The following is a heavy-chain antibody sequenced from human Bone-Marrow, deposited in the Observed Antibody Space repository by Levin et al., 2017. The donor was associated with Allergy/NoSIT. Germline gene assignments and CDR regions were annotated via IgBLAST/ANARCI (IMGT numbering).Heavy chain of an antibody. CDR1: GGSIISTSYY. Sequence: SSETLSLTCTVSGGSIISTSYYWGWIRQPPGKGLEWIGTLYYSGTTYYKPSLWSRVTISVDTSKNQFSLRLTSLTAADTAVYYCASGAADAYHMDVWGTGTTVTVSS. D-gene: IGHD5-24*01. CDR2: LYYSGTT. J-gene: IGHJ6*03. CDR3: ASGAADAYHMDV. V-gene: IGHV4-39*01.